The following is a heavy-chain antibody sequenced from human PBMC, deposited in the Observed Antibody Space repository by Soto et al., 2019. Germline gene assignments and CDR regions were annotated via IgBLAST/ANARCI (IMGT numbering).Heavy chain of an antibody. V-gene: IGHV4-4*07. CDR1: GGSISFYH. CDR2: VYSNGSA. CDR3: AREGVAATGTWWFDP. J-gene: IGHJ5*02. Sequence: PWETLSLTCTVSGGSISFYHWNWIRQPAGKRLEWIGRVYSNGSANYNPSLNSRATMSVDTSKDQFSLRLVSLTAADTAVYYCAREGVAATGTWWFDPWGQGTLVTVSS. D-gene: IGHD6-13*01.